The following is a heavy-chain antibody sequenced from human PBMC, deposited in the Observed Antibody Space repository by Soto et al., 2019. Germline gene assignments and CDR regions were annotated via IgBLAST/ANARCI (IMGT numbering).Heavy chain of an antibody. J-gene: IGHJ5*02. CDR3: ARDKRCLNSDDCYSWFDP. D-gene: IGHD1-1*01. Sequence: EVQMVESGGGLVQPGGSLRLSCAVSGFTFSTYWMSWVRQAPGKGLEWVANIRQDGIEKKYVESVKGRFTISRDNAKSSLYLQMDSLRVEDTAVYFCARDKRCLNSDDCYSWFDPWGQGTLVTVSS. V-gene: IGHV3-7*03. CDR2: IRQDGIEK. CDR1: GFTFSTYW.